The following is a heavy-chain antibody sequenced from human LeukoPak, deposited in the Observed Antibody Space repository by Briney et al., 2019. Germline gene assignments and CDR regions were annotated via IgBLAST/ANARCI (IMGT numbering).Heavy chain of an antibody. J-gene: IGHJ5*02. CDR1: GYTFTSYD. V-gene: IGHV1-8*01. CDR2: MNPNSGNT. Sequence: ASVKVSCKASGYTFTSYDINWVRQATGQGLEWMGWMNPNSGNTGYAQKFQGRVTMTRSTSISTAYMELSSLRSEDTAVYYCARGFLGYCSSTSCYYTYSWFDPWGQGTLVTVSS. CDR3: ARGFLGYCSSTSCYYTYSWFDP. D-gene: IGHD2-2*01.